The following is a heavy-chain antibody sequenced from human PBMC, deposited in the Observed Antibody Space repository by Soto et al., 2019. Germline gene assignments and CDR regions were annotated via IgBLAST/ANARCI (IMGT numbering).Heavy chain of an antibody. CDR1: GFTFKSYG. D-gene: IGHD1-1*01. CDR2: ISYDGNNK. J-gene: IGHJ4*02. CDR3: AKEGLYKTLDY. Sequence: QVQLVESGGGVVQPGRSLRLSCAASGFTFKSYGMHWVRQAPGKGLEWVAVISYDGNNKYYADSVKGRFTISRDIPKNTLYLQLNSLRAEDTAVYYWAKEGLYKTLDYWGQGTLVTVSS. V-gene: IGHV3-30*18.